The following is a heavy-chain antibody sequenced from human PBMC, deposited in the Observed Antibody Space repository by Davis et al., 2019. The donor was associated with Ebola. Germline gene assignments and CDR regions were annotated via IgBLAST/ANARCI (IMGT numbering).Heavy chain of an antibody. D-gene: IGHD6-6*01. CDR1: GFTFSSYG. Sequence: GGSLRLSCAASGFTFSSYGMHWVRQAPGKGLEWVAVISYDGSNKYYADSVKGRFTISRDNSKNTLYLQMNSLRAEDTAVYYCAKGNIAALAYYGMDVWGQGTTVTVSS. J-gene: IGHJ6*02. V-gene: IGHV3-30*18. CDR3: AKGNIAALAYYGMDV. CDR2: ISYDGSNK.